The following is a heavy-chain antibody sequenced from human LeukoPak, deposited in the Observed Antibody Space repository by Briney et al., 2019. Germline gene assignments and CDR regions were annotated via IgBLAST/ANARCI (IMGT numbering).Heavy chain of an antibody. V-gene: IGHV4-4*07. D-gene: IGHD1-26*01. Sequence: KTSETLSLTYTVSGGSINNYYWSWIRQPAGKGLEWIGCIYSSGSTNYNPSLKSRVTMSVDTSKNQFSLKLTSVTAADTAVYYCARGLSGSYINWFDPWGQGTLVTVSS. J-gene: IGHJ5*02. CDR1: GGSINNYY. CDR2: IYSSGST. CDR3: ARGLSGSYINWFDP.